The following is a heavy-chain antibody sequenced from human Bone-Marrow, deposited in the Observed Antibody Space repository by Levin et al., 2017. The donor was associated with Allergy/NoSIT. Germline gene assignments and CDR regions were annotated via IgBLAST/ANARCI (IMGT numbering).Heavy chain of an antibody. V-gene: IGHV2-5*04. J-gene: IGHJ4*02. CDR3: ARVFHFDSSGYFLDH. CDR1: GFSLTTIGVG. Sequence: ESGPTLVKPTQTLTLTCSISGFSLTTIGVGVGWIRQSPGKAPECLARIYWNGDKRYNPSLRNRVAVTQDTSKNQVVLTMTNMDPVDTGTYYCARVFHFDSSGYFLDHWGQGTLVTVSS. D-gene: IGHD3-22*01. CDR2: IYWNGDK.